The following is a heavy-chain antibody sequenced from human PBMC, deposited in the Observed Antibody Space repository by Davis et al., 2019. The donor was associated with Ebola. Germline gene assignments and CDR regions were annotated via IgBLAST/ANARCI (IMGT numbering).Heavy chain of an antibody. Sequence: ASVKVSCKASGYTFTSYYMHWVRQAPGQGLEWMGWINAGNGNTKYSQKFQGRVTITRDTSASTAYMELSSLRSEDTAVYYCARMKYRDGMDVWGQGTTVTVSS. V-gene: IGHV1-3*01. CDR3: ARMKYRDGMDV. CDR2: INAGNGNT. CDR1: GYTFTSYY. J-gene: IGHJ6*02. D-gene: IGHD1-1*01.